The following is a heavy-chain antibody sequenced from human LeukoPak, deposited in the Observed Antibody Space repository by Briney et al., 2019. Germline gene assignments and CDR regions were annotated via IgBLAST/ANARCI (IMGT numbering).Heavy chain of an antibody. CDR1: GFTFSSYA. Sequence: PGGSLRLSCAASGFTFSSYAMNWVRQAPGKGLEWVSGISSGGGSTYYADSVKGRFTISRDNAKNSLYLQMNSLRAEDTAAYYCARELRVKSYDSSGRHYWGQGTLVTVSS. CDR3: ARELRVKSYDSSGRHY. D-gene: IGHD3-22*01. J-gene: IGHJ4*02. V-gene: IGHV3-23*01. CDR2: ISSGGGST.